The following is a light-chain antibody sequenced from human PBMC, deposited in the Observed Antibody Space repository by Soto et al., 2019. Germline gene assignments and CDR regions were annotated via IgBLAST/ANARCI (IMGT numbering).Light chain of an antibody. CDR2: GAS. CDR3: HQYDSSHLT. V-gene: IGKV3-20*01. CDR1: QSVSSSY. Sequence: EIVLTQSPGTLSLSPGERATLSCRASQSVSSSYLAWYQQKPGQAPRLLIYGASSRATGIPDRFSGSGSGTDFTITISRLEPEDLAVYYCHQYDSSHLTFGGGTKVEIK. J-gene: IGKJ4*01.